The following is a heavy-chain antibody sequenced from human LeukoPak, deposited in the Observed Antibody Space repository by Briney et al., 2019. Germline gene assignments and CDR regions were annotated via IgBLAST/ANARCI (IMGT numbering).Heavy chain of an antibody. CDR3: ARGGFVPAAIAPLYYYYYYMDV. D-gene: IGHD2-2*02. CDR1: GGTFSSYA. J-gene: IGHJ6*03. Sequence: SVKVSCKASGGTFSSYAISWMRQAPGQGLEWMGGIIPIFGTANYAQKFQGRVTITTDESTSTAYMELSSLRSEDTAVYYCARGGFVPAAIAPLYYYYYYMDVWGKWTTVTVSS. CDR2: IIPIFGTA. V-gene: IGHV1-69*05.